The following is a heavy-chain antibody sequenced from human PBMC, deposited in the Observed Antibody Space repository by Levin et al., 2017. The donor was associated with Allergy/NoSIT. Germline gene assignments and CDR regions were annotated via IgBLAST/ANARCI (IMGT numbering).Heavy chain of an antibody. Sequence: GESLKISCAASGFSFSIYGMHWVRQAPGKGLEWVAFISSDGSNKNYADSVKGRFTISRDNSKNTLYLQMNSLRREDTALYFCAKDPLINYGGYSIWGQGTLVSVSS. D-gene: IGHD4-17*01. J-gene: IGHJ4*02. CDR2: ISSDGSNK. CDR3: AKDPLINYGGYSI. V-gene: IGHV3-30*18. CDR1: GFSFSIYG.